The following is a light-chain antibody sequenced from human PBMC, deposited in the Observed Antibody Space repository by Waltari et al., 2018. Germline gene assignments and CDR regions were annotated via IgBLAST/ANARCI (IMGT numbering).Light chain of an antibody. CDR2: EVS. CDR3: TSFTSSTTWV. CDR1: SSDVGGYNY. J-gene: IGLJ3*02. V-gene: IGLV2-14*01. Sequence: QSALTQPASVSGSPGQSITISCTGTSSDVGGYNYVSWYQQHPGKAPKLLICEVSNRPSGASMRFSGSKSGNPASRTISGLQAEDEADYYCTSFTSSTTWVFGGGTKLTVL.